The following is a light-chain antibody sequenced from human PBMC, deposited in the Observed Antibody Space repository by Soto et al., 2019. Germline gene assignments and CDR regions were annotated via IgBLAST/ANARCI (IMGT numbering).Light chain of an antibody. V-gene: IGLV2-18*02. Sequence: QSALTQPPSVSGSPGQSVTISCTGTSSDVGNYNRVSWYQQPPGTAPKLMIYEVNNRPSGVPDRFSGSKSGNTASLTISGLQAEYEADYYCNSYTTSSTYVFGTGTQLTVL. CDR3: NSYTTSSTYV. CDR2: EVN. J-gene: IGLJ1*01. CDR1: SSDVGNYNR.